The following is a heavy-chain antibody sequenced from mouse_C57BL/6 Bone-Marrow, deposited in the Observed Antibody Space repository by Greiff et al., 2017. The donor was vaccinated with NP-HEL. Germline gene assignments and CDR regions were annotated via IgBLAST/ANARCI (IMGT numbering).Heavy chain of an antibody. V-gene: IGHV1-82*01. D-gene: IGHD1-1*01. Sequence: VQLQQSGPELVKPGASVKISCKASGYAFSSSWMNWVKQRPGKGLEWIGRIYPGDGGTNYNGKFKGKATLTADKSSSTAYMQLSSLTSEDSAVYFCARSGYYGSSYYAMDYWGQGTSVTVSS. CDR3: ARSGYYGSSYYAMDY. CDR2: IYPGDGGT. J-gene: IGHJ4*01. CDR1: GYAFSSSW.